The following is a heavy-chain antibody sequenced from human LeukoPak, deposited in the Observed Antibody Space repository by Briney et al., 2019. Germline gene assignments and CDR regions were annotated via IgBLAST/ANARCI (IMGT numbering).Heavy chain of an antibody. Sequence: GGSLRLSCAASGFTFSSYWMSWVRQAPGKGLEWVANIKQDGSEKYYVDSVKGRFTISRGNAKNSLYLQMNSLRAEDTAVYYCARDLPDYYGSGSQGFYWGQGTLVTVSS. V-gene: IGHV3-7*01. CDR1: GFTFSSYW. CDR3: ARDLPDYYGSGSQGFY. D-gene: IGHD3-10*01. CDR2: IKQDGSEK. J-gene: IGHJ4*02.